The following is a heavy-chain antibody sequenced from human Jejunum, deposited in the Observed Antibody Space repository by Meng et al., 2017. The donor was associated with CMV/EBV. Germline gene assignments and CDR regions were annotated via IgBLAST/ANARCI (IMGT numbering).Heavy chain of an antibody. CDR3: TRGLRIVGTALAF. J-gene: IGHJ4*02. V-gene: IGHV1-8*01. CDR2: MNPIRGNT. CDR1: GYTFISYD. Sequence: SGYTFISYDINWVRQTTGQGLEWMGWMNPIRGNTVYAQKFQGRVSMTRDTSISTAYLELSSLTSEDTAMYYCTRGLRIVGTALAFWGQGTRVTVSS. D-gene: IGHD1-7*01.